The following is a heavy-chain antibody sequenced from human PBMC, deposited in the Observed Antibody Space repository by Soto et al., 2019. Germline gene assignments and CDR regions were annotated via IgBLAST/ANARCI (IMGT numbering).Heavy chain of an antibody. V-gene: IGHV3-23*01. CDR2: ISGSGGST. Sequence: LRLSCAASGFTFSSYAMSWVRQAPGKGLEWVSAISGSGGSTYYADSVKGRFTISRGNSRNTLYLQMNSLRAEDTAVYYCAKVLGRYSYGYDYWGQGTLVTVSS. CDR1: GFTFSSYA. CDR3: AKVLGRYSYGYDY. D-gene: IGHD5-18*01. J-gene: IGHJ4*02.